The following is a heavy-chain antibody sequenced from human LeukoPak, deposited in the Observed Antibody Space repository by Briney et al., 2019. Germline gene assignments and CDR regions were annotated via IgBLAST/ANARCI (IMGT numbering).Heavy chain of an antibody. J-gene: IGHJ4*02. Sequence: SETLSLTCTVSGGSINSNNYYWAWIRQTPGKGLEWIGRMYYSGTTYYNPSLKSRVTISVDTSKNQLSLKLSSVTAADTAVYYCARHLDHYDTSGYYSPYFDFWGQGTLVTVSS. D-gene: IGHD3-22*01. CDR3: ARHLDHYDTSGYYSPYFDF. CDR1: GGSINSNNYY. V-gene: IGHV4-39*01. CDR2: MYYSGTT.